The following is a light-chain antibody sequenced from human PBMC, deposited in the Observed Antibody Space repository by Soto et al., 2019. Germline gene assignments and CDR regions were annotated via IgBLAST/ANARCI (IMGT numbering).Light chain of an antibody. J-gene: IGKJ5*01. CDR2: GAS. CDR3: QQRSNWRT. CDR1: QSVSSSY. V-gene: IGKV3D-20*02. Sequence: EIVLTQSPGTLSLSPGERAPLSCRASQSVSSSYLAWYQQKPGQAPRLLIYGASSRATGIPDRFSGSGSGTDFTLTISSLEPEDSAVYFCQQRSNWRTFGQGTRLENK.